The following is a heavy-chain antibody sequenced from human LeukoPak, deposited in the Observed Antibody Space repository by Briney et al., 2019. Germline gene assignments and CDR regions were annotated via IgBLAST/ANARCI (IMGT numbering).Heavy chain of an antibody. Sequence: SETLSLTCAVDGGSFSGYCRSWIRQPPGKGLEWIGEINHSGSTNYNPSLKSRVTISVDTSKNQFSLKLSAVTAADTAVCYCARGWNVVVPAAGAYYYGMDVWGKGTTVTVSS. J-gene: IGHJ6*04. CDR3: ARGWNVVVPAAGAYYYGMDV. CDR2: INHSGST. D-gene: IGHD2-2*01. CDR1: GGSFSGYC. V-gene: IGHV4-34*01.